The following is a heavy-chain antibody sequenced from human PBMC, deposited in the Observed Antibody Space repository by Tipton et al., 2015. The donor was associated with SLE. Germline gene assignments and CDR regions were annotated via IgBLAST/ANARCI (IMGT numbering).Heavy chain of an antibody. CDR1: GFTFSSFG. CDR3: AKDDTSSRTPFDY. V-gene: IGHV3-30*02. CDR2: LRHDGSK. Sequence: SLRLSCAASGFTFSSFGMHWVRQAPGKGLEWVAFLRHDGSKYYTDSVKGRFTISRDNSKNMLYLQMNSLRAEDTAVYYCAKDDTSSRTPFDYWGQGTLVTVSS. D-gene: IGHD6-13*01. J-gene: IGHJ4*02.